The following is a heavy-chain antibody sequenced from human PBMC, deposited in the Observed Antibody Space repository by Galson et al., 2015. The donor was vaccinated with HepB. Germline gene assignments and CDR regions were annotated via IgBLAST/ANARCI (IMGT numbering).Heavy chain of an antibody. J-gene: IGHJ6*02. CDR2: ISYDGSNK. Sequence: SLRLSCAASGFTFSSYAMHWVRQAPGRGLEWVAVISYDGSNKYYADSVKGRFTTSRDNSKNTLYLQMNSLRAEDTAVYYCARDFHDVWVTTYFGHYYGMDVWGQGTTVTVSS. V-gene: IGHV3-30-3*01. CDR3: ARDFHDVWVTTYFGHYYGMDV. D-gene: IGHD3/OR15-3a*01. CDR1: GFTFSSYA.